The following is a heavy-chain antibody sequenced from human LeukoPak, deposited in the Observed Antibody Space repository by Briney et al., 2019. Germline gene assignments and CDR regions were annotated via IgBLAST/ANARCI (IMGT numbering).Heavy chain of an antibody. CDR2: FDPEDGET. CDR3: ATGDAETSFDY. V-gene: IGHV1-24*01. CDR1: GYTLTELS. D-gene: IGHD5-24*01. J-gene: IGHJ4*02. Sequence: ASVKVSCKVSGYTLTELSMHWGRQAPGKGLEWMGGFDPEDGETIYAQKFQGRVTMTEDASTDTAYMELSSLRSEDTAGYYCATGDAETSFDYWGQGTLVTVSS.